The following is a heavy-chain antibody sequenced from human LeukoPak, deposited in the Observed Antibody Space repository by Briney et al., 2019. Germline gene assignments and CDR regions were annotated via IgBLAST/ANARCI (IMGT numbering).Heavy chain of an antibody. J-gene: IGHJ4*02. CDR2: ISSNGGST. CDR3: VKGGTSYYDSSGYYDY. V-gene: IGHV3-64D*06. Sequence: GGSLRLSCSASGFTFSSYAMHWVRQAPGKGLEYVSAISSNGGSTCYADSVKGRFTISRDNSKNTLYLQMSCLRAEDTAVYYCVKGGTSYYDSSGYYDYWGQGTLVTVSS. D-gene: IGHD3-22*01. CDR1: GFTFSSYA.